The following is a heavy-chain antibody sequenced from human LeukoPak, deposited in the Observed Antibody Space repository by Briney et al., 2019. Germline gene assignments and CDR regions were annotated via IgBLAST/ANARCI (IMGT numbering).Heavy chain of an antibody. Sequence: SETLSLTCAVYGGSFSGYYWSWIRQPAGKGLEWIGRVYTSGSTNYNPSLKSRVTMSVDTSKNQFSLKLSSVTAADTAVYYCARGPLLRDYYYGMDVWGQGTTVTVSS. J-gene: IGHJ6*02. CDR1: GGSFSGYY. CDR2: VYTSGST. CDR3: ARGPLLRDYYYGMDV. V-gene: IGHV4-59*10. D-gene: IGHD3-10*01.